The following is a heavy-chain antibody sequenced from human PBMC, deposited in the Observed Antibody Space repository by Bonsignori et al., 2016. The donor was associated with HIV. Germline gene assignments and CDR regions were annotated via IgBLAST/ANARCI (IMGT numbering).Heavy chain of an antibody. V-gene: IGHV3-48*03. D-gene: IGHD6-19*01. Sequence: EVQLVESGGALVQPGGSLRLSCAASGFTFSSYEMNWVRQTPGKGLEWVSYISSSGTTIYYGDSAKGRFTISRDNARNSLYLQMNSLRAEDTAVYYCVRLPVYSSGWQYYFDYWGQGALVTVSS. J-gene: IGHJ4*02. CDR3: VRLPVYSSGWQYYFDY. CDR2: ISSSGTTI. CDR1: GFTFSSYE.